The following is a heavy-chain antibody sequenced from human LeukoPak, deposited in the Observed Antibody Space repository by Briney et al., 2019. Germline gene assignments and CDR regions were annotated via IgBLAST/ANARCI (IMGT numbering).Heavy chain of an antibody. Sequence: PGGSLRLSCAASGFTFSNYAMSWVRHAPGKGLELVSAISSSGGSTYYADSVKGRFTISRDNSKNTLYLQMNSLRAEDTAVYYCAKDKAGVVPAATHFDFWGQGTLVTVAS. CDR1: GFTFSNYA. J-gene: IGHJ4*02. D-gene: IGHD2-2*01. V-gene: IGHV3-23*01. CDR3: AKDKAGVVPAATHFDF. CDR2: ISSSGGST.